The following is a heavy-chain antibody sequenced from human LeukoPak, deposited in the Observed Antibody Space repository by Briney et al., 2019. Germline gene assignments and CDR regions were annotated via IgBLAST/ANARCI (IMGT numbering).Heavy chain of an antibody. J-gene: IGHJ4*02. CDR3: AKARSGSYIIDY. CDR1: GFTFGSYG. D-gene: IGHD1-26*01. CDR2: ISYDGSNK. Sequence: PGGSLRLSCAASGFTFGSYGMHWVRQAPGKGLEWVAVISYDGSNKYYADSVKGRFTISRDNSKNTLYLQMNSLRAEDTAVYYCAKARSGSYIIDYWGQGTLVTVSS. V-gene: IGHV3-30*18.